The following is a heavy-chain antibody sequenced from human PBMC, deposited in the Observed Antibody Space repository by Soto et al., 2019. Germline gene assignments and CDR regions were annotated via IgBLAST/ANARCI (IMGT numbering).Heavy chain of an antibody. J-gene: IGHJ4*02. V-gene: IGHV3-7*03. CDR1: GFTFSSDW. CDR3: ARLELGATLFDY. CDR2: IKQDGSEE. D-gene: IGHD1-26*01. Sequence: EVQLVKSGGGLVQPGECLRLSCAASGFTFSSDWMSWVRQSPGKGLEWVANIKQDGSEEYYVDSVKGRFTISRDNAKNSLYMQMNSMRAEDTAVYYCARLELGATLFDYWCQGTLVTVS.